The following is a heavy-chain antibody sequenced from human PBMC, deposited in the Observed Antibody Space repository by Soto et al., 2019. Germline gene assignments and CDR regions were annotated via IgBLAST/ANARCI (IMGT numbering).Heavy chain of an antibody. CDR3: ARDSRFLEWLTKPAGGDYYYYYYMDV. V-gene: IGHV4-34*01. D-gene: IGHD3-3*01. J-gene: IGHJ6*03. CDR2: INHSGST. CDR1: GGSFSGYY. Sequence: PSETLSLTCAVYGGSFSGYYWSWIRQPPGKGLEWIGEINHSGSTNYNPSLKSRVTISVDTSKNQFSLKLSSVTAADTAVYYCARDSRFLEWLTKPAGGDYYYYYYMDVWGKGTTVTVSS.